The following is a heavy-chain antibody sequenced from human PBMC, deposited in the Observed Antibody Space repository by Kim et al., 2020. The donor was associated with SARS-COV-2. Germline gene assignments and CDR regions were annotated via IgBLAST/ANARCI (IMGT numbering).Heavy chain of an antibody. CDR3: ARDLYDSSGYYYYYYGMDV. J-gene: IGHJ6*02. Sequence: GRFTSSRDNAKNSLYLQMNSLRAEDTAVYYCARDLYDSSGYYYYYYGMDVWGQGTTVTVSS. V-gene: IGHV3-48*03. D-gene: IGHD3-22*01.